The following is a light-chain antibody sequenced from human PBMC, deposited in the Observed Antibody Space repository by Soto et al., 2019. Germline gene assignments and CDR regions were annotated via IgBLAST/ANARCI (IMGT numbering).Light chain of an antibody. J-gene: IGKJ5*01. Sequence: DTQMTQSPSSLSASVVYRVTITCQASQDISNYLNWYQQKLGKAPKLLIYDASNLETGVPSRFSGSGSGTDFTFTISSLQPEDIATYYCQQYSHLITFGQGTRLEIK. V-gene: IGKV1-33*01. CDR3: QQYSHLIT. CDR2: DAS. CDR1: QDISNY.